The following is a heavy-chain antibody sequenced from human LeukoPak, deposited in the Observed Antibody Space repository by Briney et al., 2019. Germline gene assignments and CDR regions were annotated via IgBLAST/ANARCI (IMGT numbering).Heavy chain of an antibody. CDR2: INYSGST. V-gene: IGHV4-59*08. CDR3: ARHVGIFGVVSYFDY. J-gene: IGHJ4*02. D-gene: IGHD3-3*01. Sequence: SETLSLTCTVSGGSISGYYWSWIRQPPGKGLEWIGYINYSGSTNYNPSLKSRVTISVDTSKKNQFSLKLSSVTAADTAVYYCARHVGIFGVVSYFDYWGQGTLVTVSP. CDR1: GGSISGYY.